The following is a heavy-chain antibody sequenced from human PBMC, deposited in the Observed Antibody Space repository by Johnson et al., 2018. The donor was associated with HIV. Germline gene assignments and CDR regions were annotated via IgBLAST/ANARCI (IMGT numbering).Heavy chain of an antibody. V-gene: IGHV3-7*02. CDR2: IKQDGSEK. J-gene: IGHJ3*02. D-gene: IGHD2-15*01. Sequence: VQLVESGGRVVRPGGSLRLSCAASGFTFSSYWMSWVRQAPGKGLEWVANIKQDGSEKYYVDSVKGRFTISRDNAKNSLYLQMNSLRAEDTAVYYCATGYGSGGSCPRDAFDIWGQGTMVTVSS. CDR3: ATGYGSGGSCPRDAFDI. CDR1: GFTFSSYW.